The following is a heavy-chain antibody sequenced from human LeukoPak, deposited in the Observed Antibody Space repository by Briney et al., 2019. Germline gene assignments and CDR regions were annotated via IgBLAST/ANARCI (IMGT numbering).Heavy chain of an antibody. CDR1: GFTFSSYS. J-gene: IGHJ3*02. CDR2: ISTSSSYI. D-gene: IGHD3-22*01. Sequence: GGSLRLSCAASGFTFSSYSMDWVGQAPGKGLEWDSSISTSSSYIYYADSAKGRFTISRDNAKNSLYLQMNSLRAEDTAVYYCARAITMKVVSSDAFDIWGQGTMVTVSS. CDR3: ARAITMKVVSSDAFDI. V-gene: IGHV3-21*01.